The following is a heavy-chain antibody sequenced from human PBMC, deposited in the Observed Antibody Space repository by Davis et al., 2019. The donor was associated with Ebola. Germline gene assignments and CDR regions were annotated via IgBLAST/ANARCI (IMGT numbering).Heavy chain of an antibody. Sequence: GESLKISCAASGFTFRSYAMTWVRQAPGNGLDWVAGISGSGVTIYYTDSVKGRFTISRDNAKNSLYLQMNSLRAEDTAVYYCARDLRWSGYSYYYYYYGMDVWGQGTTVTVSS. CDR3: ARDLRWSGYSYYYYYYGMDV. CDR1: GFTFRSYA. D-gene: IGHD3-3*01. CDR2: ISGSGVTI. V-gene: IGHV3-21*04. J-gene: IGHJ6*02.